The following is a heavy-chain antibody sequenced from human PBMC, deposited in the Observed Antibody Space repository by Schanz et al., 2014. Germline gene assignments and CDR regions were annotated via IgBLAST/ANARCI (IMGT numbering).Heavy chain of an antibody. J-gene: IGHJ4*02. Sequence: DVQFLESGGGLVQPGGSLRLSCAASGFTFNIYAMTWVRQAPGKGLEWVSSISHSGGSKYYADSVKGRFTISRDNSRNTLYLQMNSLRTEDTAVYYCARDSRPDYDFLTAYYSIDYWGQGTLVTVSS. D-gene: IGHD3-9*01. CDR2: ISHSGGSK. CDR3: ARDSRPDYDFLTAYYSIDY. CDR1: GFTFNIYA. V-gene: IGHV3-23*01.